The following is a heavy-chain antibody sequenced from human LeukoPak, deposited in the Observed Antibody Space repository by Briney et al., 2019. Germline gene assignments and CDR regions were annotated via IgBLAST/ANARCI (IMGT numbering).Heavy chain of an antibody. CDR3: ARENSYGTRYFDY. D-gene: IGHD5-18*01. J-gene: IGHJ4*02. CDR2: IFCSGTT. V-gene: IGHV4-31*03. Sequence: SQTLSLTCTVSGGSVSGGGSFWSWLRQHPGRGLEWIGYIFCSGTTYYNPSLKSRVTISLQMSQNQFSLRLNSVTAADTAIYYCARENSYGTRYFDYWGQGTPVTVSS. CDR1: GGSVSGGGSF.